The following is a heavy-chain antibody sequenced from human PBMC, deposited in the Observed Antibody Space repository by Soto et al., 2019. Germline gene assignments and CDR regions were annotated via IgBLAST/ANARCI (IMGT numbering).Heavy chain of an antibody. Sequence: ESGGGLVKPGGSLRLSCAASGFTFSNAWMSWVRQAPGKGLEWVGRIKSKTDGGTTDYAAPVKGRFTISRDDSKNTLYLQMNSLKTEDTAVYYCTTLGLRFLEWLAGDWFDPWGQGTLVTVSS. D-gene: IGHD3-3*01. CDR3: TTLGLRFLEWLAGDWFDP. CDR2: IKSKTDGGTT. CDR1: GFTFSNAW. V-gene: IGHV3-15*01. J-gene: IGHJ5*02.